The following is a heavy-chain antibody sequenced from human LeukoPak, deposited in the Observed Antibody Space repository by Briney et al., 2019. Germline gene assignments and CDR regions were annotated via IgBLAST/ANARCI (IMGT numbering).Heavy chain of an antibody. J-gene: IGHJ4*02. CDR2: ISGSGGST. CDR3: ATSSGWYGDY. D-gene: IGHD6-19*01. Sequence: GGSLILSCAASGFTFSSYAMSWVRQAPGKGLEWVSAISGSGGSTYYADSVKGRFTISRDNSKNTLHLQMNSLRAEDTAVYYCATSSGWYGDYWGQGTLVTVSS. CDR1: GFTFSSYA. V-gene: IGHV3-23*01.